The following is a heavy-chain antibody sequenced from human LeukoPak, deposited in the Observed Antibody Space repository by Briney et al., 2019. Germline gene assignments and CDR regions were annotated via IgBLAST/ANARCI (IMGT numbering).Heavy chain of an antibody. CDR3: ARRDISSGWSFDY. Sequence: SETLSPTCTVSGGSISNYHWSWIRQPAGNGLEWIGQIHTSGSTNYNPPLKSRASMSIDTTEDQVSLTIRSVTAADTAFYYCARRDISSGWSFDYWGQGTLVTVSS. CDR2: IHTSGST. CDR1: GGSISNYH. D-gene: IGHD6-19*01. J-gene: IGHJ4*02. V-gene: IGHV4-4*07.